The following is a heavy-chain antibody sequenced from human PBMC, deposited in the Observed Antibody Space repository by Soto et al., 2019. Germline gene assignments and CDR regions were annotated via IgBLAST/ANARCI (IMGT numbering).Heavy chain of an antibody. V-gene: IGHV1-2*04. Sequence: QVQLVQSGAEVKKPGASVKVSCKASGYTFTGYYMHWVRQAPGQGLEWMGWIHPNSGGTNNAQKFQGWVTMTRDKSISTACMELSRLRSDDTAVYYCARDLGRSGYYYYGMDVWGQGTTVTVSS. J-gene: IGHJ6*02. D-gene: IGHD2-15*01. CDR1: GYTFTGYY. CDR3: ARDLGRSGYYYYGMDV. CDR2: IHPNSGGT.